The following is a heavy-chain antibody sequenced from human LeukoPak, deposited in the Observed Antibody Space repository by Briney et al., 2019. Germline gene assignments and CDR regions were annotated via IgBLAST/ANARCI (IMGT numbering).Heavy chain of an antibody. CDR1: GFTFRRRG. Sequence: HPGGSLRLSCAASGFTFRRRGMSWVRQAPGKGLEWVPSISGSGGSTFYADSVKGRFTISRDNSKNTLYLQMNSLRAEDTAVYYCAKDPYHPDYGDYGVRKNAFDIWGQGTMVTVSS. CDR2: ISGSGGST. V-gene: IGHV3-23*01. J-gene: IGHJ3*02. CDR3: AKDPYHPDYGDYGVRKNAFDI. D-gene: IGHD4-17*01.